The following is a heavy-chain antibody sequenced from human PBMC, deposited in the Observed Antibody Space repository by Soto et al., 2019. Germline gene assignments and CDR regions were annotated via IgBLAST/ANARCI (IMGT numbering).Heavy chain of an antibody. V-gene: IGHV3-21*01. CDR2: IISSSTYI. Sequence: LRLSCADSGFTFSSYSMNWVRRAPGKGLEWVSSIISSSTYIYYADSVKGRFTISRDNAKNSLYLQMNSLSAEDTAVYYCARGGRETTRHFYYWGQGTLVTVSS. CDR3: ARGGRETTRHFYY. J-gene: IGHJ4*02. D-gene: IGHD2-2*01. CDR1: GFTFSSYS.